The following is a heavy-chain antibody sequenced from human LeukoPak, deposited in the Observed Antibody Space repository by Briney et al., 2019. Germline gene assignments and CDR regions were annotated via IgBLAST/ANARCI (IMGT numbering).Heavy chain of an antibody. CDR1: GFTFSFFG. V-gene: IGHV3-30*02. J-gene: IGHJ4*02. CDR2: IRSDGISK. Sequence: GGSLRLSCAASGFTFSFFGIHWVRQAPGKGLEWVAFIRSDGISKYYADSVKGRFTISRDNYKSTLYLQVNRLGAEDTAVYYCAKGKIPPGGFHFDYWGQGTLVTVSS. D-gene: IGHD5-12*01. CDR3: AKGKIPPGGFHFDY.